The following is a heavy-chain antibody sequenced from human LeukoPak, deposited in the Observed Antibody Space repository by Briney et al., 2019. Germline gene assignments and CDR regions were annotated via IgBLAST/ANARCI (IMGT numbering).Heavy chain of an antibody. J-gene: IGHJ6*02. CDR3: ARASIVVVPAAMAANYYYGMDV. D-gene: IGHD2-2*01. V-gene: IGHV1-69*04. CDR1: GGTFSSYA. CDR2: NIPILGIT. Sequence: SVKVSCKASGGTFSSYAISWVRQAPGQGLEWMGRNIPILGITNYAQKFQGRVTITAVKSTSTAYMELSSLRSEDTAVYYCARASIVVVPAAMAANYYYGMDVWGQGSTVTVSS.